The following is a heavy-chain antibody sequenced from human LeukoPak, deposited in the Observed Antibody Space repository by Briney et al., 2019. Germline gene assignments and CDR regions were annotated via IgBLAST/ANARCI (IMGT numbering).Heavy chain of an antibody. CDR1: GDSVSSNIAA. D-gene: IGHD6-19*01. V-gene: IGHV6-1*01. J-gene: IGHJ3*02. CDR3: ARDLALYRSSGWYGPDDFDI. Sequence: SLTLSLTWAIFGDSVSSNIAAGNWITQPPSRGLEWLGRSYYRSTRSNAYAVSVKSRIHVTPHTTKTQFSLPLNPVTPGVTTVFYCARDLALYRSSGWYGPDDFDIWGQGTMVTVSS. CDR2: SYYRSTRSN.